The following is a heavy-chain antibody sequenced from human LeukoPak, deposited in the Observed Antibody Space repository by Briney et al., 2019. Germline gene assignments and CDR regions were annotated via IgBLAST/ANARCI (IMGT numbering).Heavy chain of an antibody. V-gene: IGHV4-39*01. Sequence: SETLSLTCTVSGGSISSSSYYWGWIRQPPGKGLEWIGSIYYSGSTYYNPSLKSRVTISVDTSKNQFSLKLSSVTAADTAVYYCARPDGSGYFSDYWGQGTLVTVSS. D-gene: IGHD3-22*01. CDR3: ARPDGSGYFSDY. CDR1: GGSISSSSYY. CDR2: IYYSGST. J-gene: IGHJ4*02.